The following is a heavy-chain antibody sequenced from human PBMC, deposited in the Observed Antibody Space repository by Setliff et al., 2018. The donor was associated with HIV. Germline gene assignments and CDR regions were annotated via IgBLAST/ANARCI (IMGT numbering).Heavy chain of an antibody. CDR1: GFTFSKYA. D-gene: IGHD6-19*01. CDR3: AKDLGTYSSGRALDS. J-gene: IGHJ4*02. V-gene: IGHV3-23*01. Sequence: GGSLRLSCAASGFTFSKYAMSWVRQAPGKGLEWVSAISGSGGSTYYADSVKGRFTMSRDNSKNTLYLHMTGLRADDTAIYYRAKDLGTYSSGRALDSWGQGALVTVSS. CDR2: ISGSGGST.